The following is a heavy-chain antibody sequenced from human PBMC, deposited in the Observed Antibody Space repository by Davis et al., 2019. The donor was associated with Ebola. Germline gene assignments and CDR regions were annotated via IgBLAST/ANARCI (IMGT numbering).Heavy chain of an antibody. Sequence: GESLKISCAASGFTFDDYAMHWVRQAPGKGLEWVSAISGSGGSTYYADSVKGRFTISRDNSKNTLYLQMNSLRAEDTAVYYCAGDAFDIWGQGTMVTVSS. CDR3: AGDAFDI. CDR2: ISGSGGST. V-gene: IGHV3-23*01. J-gene: IGHJ3*02. CDR1: GFTFDDYA.